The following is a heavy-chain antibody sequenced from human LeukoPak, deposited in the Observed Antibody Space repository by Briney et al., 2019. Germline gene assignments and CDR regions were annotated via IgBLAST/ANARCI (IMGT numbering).Heavy chain of an antibody. D-gene: IGHD2-2*01. CDR1: GFTFSSYG. V-gene: IGHV3-33*01. CDR2: IWYDGSNK. Sequence: GGSLRLSCAASGFTFSSYGMHWVRQAPGKGLEWVAVIWYDGSNKYYADSVKGRFTISRDNSKNTLYLQMNSLRAEDTAVYYCARVGRFRSGTSCQDHGMDVWGKGTTVTVSS. CDR3: ARVGRFRSGTSCQDHGMDV. J-gene: IGHJ6*04.